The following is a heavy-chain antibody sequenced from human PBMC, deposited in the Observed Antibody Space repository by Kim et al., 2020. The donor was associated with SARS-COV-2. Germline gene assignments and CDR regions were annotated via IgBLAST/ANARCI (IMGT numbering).Heavy chain of an antibody. D-gene: IGHD3-3*01. V-gene: IGHV4-61*02. CDR3: AREGGCLEWLGHQYHYGIDV. CDR1: GGSISSCNYY. CDR2: FYTSGST. J-gene: IGHJ6*02. Sequence: SETLSLTCTVSGGSISSCNYYWIWKRQPAGMGLVWIVRFYTSGSTNYNPSIKSPVTIQVDTYKNQFSLKLSSVTAADTAEYYRAREGGCLEWLGHQYHYGIDVWGQGTTVTVSS.